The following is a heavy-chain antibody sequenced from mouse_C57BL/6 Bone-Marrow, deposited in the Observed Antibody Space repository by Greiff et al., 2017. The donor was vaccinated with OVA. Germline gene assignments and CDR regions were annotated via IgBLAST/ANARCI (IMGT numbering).Heavy chain of an antibody. CDR1: GYTFTSYW. CDR3: ARGGDDGYPFAY. V-gene: IGHV1-50*01. J-gene: IGHJ3*01. Sequence: QVQLQQPGAELVKPGASVKLSCKASGYTFTSYWMQWVKQRPGQGLEWIGEIDPSDSYTNYNQKFKGKATLTVDTSSSTAYMQLSSLTSEDSAVYYCARGGDDGYPFAYWGQGTLVTVSA. D-gene: IGHD2-3*01. CDR2: IDPSDSYT.